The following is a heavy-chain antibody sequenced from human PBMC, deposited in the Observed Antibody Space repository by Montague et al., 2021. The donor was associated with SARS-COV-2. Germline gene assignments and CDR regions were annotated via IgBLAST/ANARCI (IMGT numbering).Heavy chain of an antibody. D-gene: IGHD6-13*01. CDR1: RGSISSGGNY. J-gene: IGHJ5*02. Sequence: TLSLTCTVSRGSISSGGNYWSWIRQHPVKGLEWIGYSYYSGSTYYNPSLKSRVSISADTSKNQFSLKLSSVTAADTAVYYCARGRGYSSTWYGAFDPWGQGRQVTVSS. CDR2: SYYSGST. V-gene: IGHV4-31*03. CDR3: ARGRGYSSTWYGAFDP.